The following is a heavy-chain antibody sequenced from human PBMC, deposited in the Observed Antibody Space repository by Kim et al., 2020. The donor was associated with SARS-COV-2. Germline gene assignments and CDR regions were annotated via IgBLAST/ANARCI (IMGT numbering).Heavy chain of an antibody. D-gene: IGHD3-10*01. CDR1: GGSISSSNYY. J-gene: IGHJ6*02. Sequence: SETLSLTCTVSGGSISSSNYYWDWIRQPPGKGLEWIGSIYYSGSTYYNPSLKSRVTISVDTSKNQFSLKLSSVTAADTAVYYCSVREINYYYGMDVWGQG. CDR2: IYYSGST. CDR3: SVREINYYYGMDV. V-gene: IGHV4-39*01.